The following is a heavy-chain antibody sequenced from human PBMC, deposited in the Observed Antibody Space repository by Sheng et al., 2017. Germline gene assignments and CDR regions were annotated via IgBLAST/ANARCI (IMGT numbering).Heavy chain of an antibody. CDR3: ARVYDFWSGSVSGDLGDY. CDR1: GFTFSSYE. CDR2: ISSSGNTI. J-gene: IGHJ4*02. V-gene: IGHV3-48*03. Sequence: EVQLVESGGGLVQPGGSLRLSCAASGFTFSSYEMNWVRQAPGKGLEWVSYISSSGNTIYYADSVKGRFTISRDNAKNSLYLQMNSLRAEDTAVYYCARVYDFWSGSVSGDLGDYWGQGTPGHRSPQ. D-gene: IGHD3-3*01.